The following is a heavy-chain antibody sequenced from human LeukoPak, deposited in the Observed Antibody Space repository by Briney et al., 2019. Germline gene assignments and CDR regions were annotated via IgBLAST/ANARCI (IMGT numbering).Heavy chain of an antibody. V-gene: IGHV3-7*01. Sequence: GGSLRLSCAASGFTFRNYWVGWVRQAPGKGLEWVANTKPDGSAEYYADSVRGRFTTSRDNANNFLYLQMNSLRAEDTAVYYCARDDGLNTNFDYWGQGTLVTVSS. CDR1: GFTFRNYW. J-gene: IGHJ4*02. CDR2: TKPDGSAE. CDR3: ARDDGLNTNFDY. D-gene: IGHD5-24*01.